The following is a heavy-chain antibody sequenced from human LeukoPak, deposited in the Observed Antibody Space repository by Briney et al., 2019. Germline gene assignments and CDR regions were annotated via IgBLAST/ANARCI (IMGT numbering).Heavy chain of an antibody. V-gene: IGHV4-4*09. CDR2: IYTSGST. Sequence: SETLSLTCTVSGGSISSYYWSWIRQPPGKGLEWIGDIYTSGSTNYNPSLKSRVTISVDTSKKQFSLKLSSVTAADTAVYYCARRMIAAAAYFDYWGQGTLVTVSS. J-gene: IGHJ4*02. CDR3: ARRMIAAAAYFDY. CDR1: GGSISSYY. D-gene: IGHD6-13*01.